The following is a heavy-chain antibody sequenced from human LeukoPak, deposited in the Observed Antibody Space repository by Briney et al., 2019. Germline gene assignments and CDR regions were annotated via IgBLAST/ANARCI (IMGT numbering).Heavy chain of an antibody. Sequence: PSETLSLTCTVSGGSISSSSYYWGWIRQPPGKGLEWIGSIYYSGSTYYNPSLKSRVTISVDTSKNQFSLKLSSVTAADTAVYYCARDDVWELLPPGWFDPWGQGTLVTVSS. D-gene: IGHD1-26*01. J-gene: IGHJ5*02. CDR3: ARDDVWELLPPGWFDP. CDR1: GGSISSSSYY. V-gene: IGHV4-39*07. CDR2: IYYSGST.